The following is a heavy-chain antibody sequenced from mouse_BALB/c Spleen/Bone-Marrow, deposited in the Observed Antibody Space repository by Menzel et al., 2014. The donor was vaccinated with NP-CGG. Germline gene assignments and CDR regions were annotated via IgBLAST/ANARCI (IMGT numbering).Heavy chain of an antibody. V-gene: IGHV1-87*01. J-gene: IGHJ2*01. CDR2: IYPGDGDT. Sequence: QVQLQQPGAELARPGASVKLSCKASGYTFTSYWTQWVKQRPGQGLEWIGAIYPGDGDTRYTQKFKGKATLTADKSSSTAYMQLSSLASEDSAVYYCARGGNYAGYYFDYWGQGTTLTVSS. D-gene: IGHD2-1*01. CDR3: ARGGNYAGYYFDY. CDR1: GYTFTSYW.